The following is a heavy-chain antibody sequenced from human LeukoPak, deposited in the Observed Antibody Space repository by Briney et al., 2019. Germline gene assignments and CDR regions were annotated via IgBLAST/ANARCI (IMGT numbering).Heavy chain of an antibody. J-gene: IGHJ4*02. Sequence: GGSLRLSCAASGFTFGISWMSWVRQAPGKGLECVANIKPDGSEKYYVDSVRGRFTISRDNAKNSLYLQMNSLRADDTAVYFCASGNSFDYWGQGTLVTVSS. CDR3: ASGNSFDY. V-gene: IGHV3-7*01. CDR1: GFTFGISW. CDR2: IKPDGSEK.